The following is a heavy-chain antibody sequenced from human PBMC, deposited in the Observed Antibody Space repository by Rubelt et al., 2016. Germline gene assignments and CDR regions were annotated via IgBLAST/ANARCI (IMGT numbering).Heavy chain of an antibody. V-gene: IGHV4-39*07. CDR3: ARVVPYIHWSGYSDY. D-gene: IGHD3-3*01. Sequence: GVEWIGSIYYSGSTNYNPSLKSRVTISVDTSKNQFSLKLSSVTAADTAVYYCARVVPYIHWSGYSDYWGQGTLVTVSS. CDR2: IYYSGST. J-gene: IGHJ4*02.